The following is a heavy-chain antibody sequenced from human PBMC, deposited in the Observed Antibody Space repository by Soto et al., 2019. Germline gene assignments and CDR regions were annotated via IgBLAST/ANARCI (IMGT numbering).Heavy chain of an antibody. CDR2: IMPVFNTP. V-gene: IGHV1-69*12. Sequence: QVLLVQSGPEVRKPGSSVKVSCRASGGTFSSYTVSWVRQAPGHGLDSMGGIMPVFNTPTYTQKFRDRVTITADESSATVYREVRSLTSEDTALYYCTRGVTAIYAGGDAFALRGQWTNGTVSS. J-gene: IGHJ3*01. D-gene: IGHD2-2*01. CDR3: TRGVTAIYAGGDAFAL. CDR1: GGTFSSYT.